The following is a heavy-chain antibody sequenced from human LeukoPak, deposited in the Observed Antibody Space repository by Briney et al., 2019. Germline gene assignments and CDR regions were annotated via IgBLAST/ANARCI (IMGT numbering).Heavy chain of an antibody. D-gene: IGHD6-19*01. J-gene: IGHJ4*02. CDR2: IYYSGST. Sequence: PSETLSLTCTVSGGSIRSSSYYCGWIRQPPGKGLEWIGSIYYSGSTYYNASLKSRGTISVDTSKNQFSLKLNSVIAADTSVYFCARQVVAVAGTGYFDYWGQGTLVTVSS. CDR3: ARQVVAVAGTGYFDY. CDR1: GGSIRSSSYY. V-gene: IGHV4-39*01.